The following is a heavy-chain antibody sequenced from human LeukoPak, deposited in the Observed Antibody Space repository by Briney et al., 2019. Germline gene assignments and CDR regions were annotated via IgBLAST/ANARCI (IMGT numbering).Heavy chain of an antibody. J-gene: IGHJ4*02. CDR2: IYYSGST. V-gene: IGHV4-59*01. Sequence: SETLSLTCTVSGGSISSYYWSWIRQPPGQGLEWIGYIYYSGSTNYNPSLKSRVTISVDTSKNQFSLKLSSVTAADTAVYYCAREHTTNYDSSGYSYFDYWGQGTLVTASS. CDR3: AREHTTNYDSSGYSYFDY. CDR1: GGSISSYY. D-gene: IGHD3-22*01.